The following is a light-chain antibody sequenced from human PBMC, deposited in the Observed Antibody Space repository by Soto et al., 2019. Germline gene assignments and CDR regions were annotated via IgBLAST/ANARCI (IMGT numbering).Light chain of an antibody. V-gene: IGKV3-20*01. CDR3: QQYGGSPIT. Sequence: EIVLTQSPGTLSLSPGERATLSCRASQSVSSKLAFCHQKPGQAPSLLISGASSRATGIPDRFSGSGSGTDFTLTISRLEPEDFAMYFCQQYGGSPITFGQGTRLEIK. CDR2: GAS. J-gene: IGKJ5*01. CDR1: QSVSSK.